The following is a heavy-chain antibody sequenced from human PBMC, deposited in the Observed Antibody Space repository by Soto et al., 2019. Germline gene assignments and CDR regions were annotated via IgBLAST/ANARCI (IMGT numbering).Heavy chain of an antibody. D-gene: IGHD5-12*01. J-gene: IGHJ6*03. V-gene: IGHV6-1*01. Sequence: SQTLSLTCAISGDSVSSNSAAWNWIRQSPSRGLEWLGRTYYRSKWYNDYAVSVKSRITINPDTSKNQFSLQLNSVTPEDTAVYYCARDRGYSGYALINYYYYYYMDVWGKGTTVTVSS. CDR1: GDSVSSNSAA. CDR3: ARDRGYSGYALINYYYYYYMDV. CDR2: TYYRSKWYN.